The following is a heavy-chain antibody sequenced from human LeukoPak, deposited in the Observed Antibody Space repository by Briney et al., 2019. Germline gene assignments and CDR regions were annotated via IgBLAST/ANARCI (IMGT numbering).Heavy chain of an antibody. V-gene: IGHV4-59*08. CDR1: AGSISLYNTYY. Sequence: PSETLSLTCTVSAGSISLYNTYYWNWIRQSPGKGLEWIGYIYYSGSTSYNPSLKSRVTISVDTSKNQFSLKLSSVTAADTAVYYCARQKRITMVRGVANYMDVWGKGTTVTISS. CDR2: IYYSGST. CDR3: ARQKRITMVRGVANYMDV. J-gene: IGHJ6*03. D-gene: IGHD3-10*01.